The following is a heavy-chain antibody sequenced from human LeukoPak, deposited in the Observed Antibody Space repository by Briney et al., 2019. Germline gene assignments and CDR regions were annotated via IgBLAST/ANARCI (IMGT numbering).Heavy chain of an antibody. V-gene: IGHV3-23*01. CDR1: GFTFSSYA. CDR3: AKDSHSSGYYYDAFHI. D-gene: IGHD3-22*01. J-gene: IGHJ3*02. CDR2: ISSSGGIT. Sequence: GGSLRLSCAASGFTFSSYAMSWVRQAPGKGLEWVSLISSSGGITFYADSVKGRFTISRDNSKNTLYPQMNSLGAEDTAVYYCAKDSHSSGYYYDAFHIWGQGTMVTVSS.